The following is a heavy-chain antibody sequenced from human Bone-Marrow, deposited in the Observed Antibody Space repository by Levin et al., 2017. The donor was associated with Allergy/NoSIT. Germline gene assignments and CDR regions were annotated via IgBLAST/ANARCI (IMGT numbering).Heavy chain of an antibody. D-gene: IGHD3-22*01. CDR2: IYKTGST. J-gene: IGHJ5*02. V-gene: IGHV4-59*01. Sequence: RSQTLSLTCGVSGGSIRNSDWTWIRQSPGKGLQWIGFIYKTGSTEYNPSLKGRVTMSLDTSKNKFSLKLTSVTAADTALYYCARDSGRDDSSGYYPPPHWFDPWGPGTLVTVSS. CDR1: GGSIRNSD. CDR3: ARDSGRDDSSGYYPPPHWFDP.